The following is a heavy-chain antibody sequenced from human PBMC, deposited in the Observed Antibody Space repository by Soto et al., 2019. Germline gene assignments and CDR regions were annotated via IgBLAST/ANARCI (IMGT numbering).Heavy chain of an antibody. CDR1: GGTFSIYT. D-gene: IGHD3-22*01. Sequence: SVNVSCKASGGTFSIYTISWVLQAPGQGLEWMGRIIPILGIANYAQKFQGRVTITADKSTSTAYMELSSLRSEDTAVYYCARDQIYYDSSGYYLWGQGTLVTVSS. J-gene: IGHJ4*02. CDR3: ARDQIYYDSSGYYL. CDR2: IIPILGIA. V-gene: IGHV1-69*04.